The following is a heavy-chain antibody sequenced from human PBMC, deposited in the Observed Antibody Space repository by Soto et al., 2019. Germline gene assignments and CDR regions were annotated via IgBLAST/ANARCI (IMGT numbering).Heavy chain of an antibody. V-gene: IGHV2-5*02. CDR2: IYWDDDK. CDR1: GFSLSTSGVG. J-gene: IGHJ4*02. D-gene: IGHD3-10*01. Sequence: QITLKESGPTLVKPTQTLTLTCTFSGFSLSTSGVGVGWIRQPPGKALEWLALIYWDDDKRYSPSLKSRPTICKDTAQIPVVPPSTTMDPVYPATCFCAHRRPGNYFAHLGPGTLVTVAP. CDR3: AHRRPGNYFAH.